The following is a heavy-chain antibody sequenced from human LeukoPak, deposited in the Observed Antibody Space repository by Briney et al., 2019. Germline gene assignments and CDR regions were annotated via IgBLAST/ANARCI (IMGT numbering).Heavy chain of an antibody. D-gene: IGHD3-9*01. V-gene: IGHV4-34*01. Sequence: SETLSLTCAVYGGSFSGYYWSWIRQPPGKGLEWIGEINHSGSTNYNPSLKSRVTISVDTSKNQFSLKLSSVTAADTAVYYCARGHYDILTGYYSNYFDYWGQRTLVTVSS. CDR3: ARGHYDILTGYYSNYFDY. CDR1: GGSFSGYY. J-gene: IGHJ4*02. CDR2: INHSGST.